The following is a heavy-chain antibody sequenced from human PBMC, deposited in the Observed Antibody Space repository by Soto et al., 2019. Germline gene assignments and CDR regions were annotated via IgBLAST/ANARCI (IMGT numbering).Heavy chain of an antibody. V-gene: IGHV3-74*01. D-gene: IGHD3-3*01. CDR2: INGDGSGT. CDR3: ARGIFVAGTANDY. CDR1: GFTFSGSW. Sequence: EVQLVESGGGLVQPGGSLRLSCAASGFTFSGSWMHWVRQAPGKGLVWVSRINGDGSGTSYADFVKGRFTISRDDAKNTLFLQMNGLRAEDTAVYYCARGIFVAGTANDYWGQGTLVTVSS. J-gene: IGHJ4*02.